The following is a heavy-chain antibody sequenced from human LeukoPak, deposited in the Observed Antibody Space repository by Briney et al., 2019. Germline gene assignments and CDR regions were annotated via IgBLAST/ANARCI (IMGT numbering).Heavy chain of an antibody. CDR1: GYTFTSYD. Sequence: GASVKVSCKASGYTFTSYDINWVRQAPGQGLEWMGWMNPNSGNTVYAQKFQGRVTMTRNTSISTAYMELSSLRSEDTAVYYCARDTRQGGFDYWGQGTLVTVSS. V-gene: IGHV1-8*01. CDR2: MNPNSGNT. CDR3: ARDTRQGGFDY. D-gene: IGHD3-16*01. J-gene: IGHJ4*02.